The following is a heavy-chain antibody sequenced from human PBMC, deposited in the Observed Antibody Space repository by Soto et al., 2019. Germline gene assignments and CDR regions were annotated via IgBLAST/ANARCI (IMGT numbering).Heavy chain of an antibody. CDR3: ARDALDYDLDYYTDV. Sequence: QVQLVQSGAEVKKPGASVKVSCKASGYTFTSYAMHWVRQAPGHRHECMGWIKAGNGNTKYSLKFQGRVTITRDTSASTAYMELSSLRSEDTAVYYCARDALDYDLDYYTDVWGKGTTVTVSS. V-gene: IGHV1-3*01. D-gene: IGHD4-17*01. J-gene: IGHJ6*03. CDR1: GYTFTSYA. CDR2: IKAGNGNT.